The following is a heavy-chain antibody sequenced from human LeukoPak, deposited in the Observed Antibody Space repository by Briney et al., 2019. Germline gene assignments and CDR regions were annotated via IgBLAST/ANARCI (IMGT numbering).Heavy chain of an antibody. J-gene: IGHJ4*02. D-gene: IGHD5-12*01. CDR2: IYHSGST. CDR1: GGSISSSNW. V-gene: IGHV4-4*02. CDR3: ARFTSGYSGYDLDY. Sequence: PSGTLSLTCAVSGGSISSSNWWSWVSQPPGKGLEWIGEIYHSGSTNYNPSLKSRVTISVDKSKNQFSLKLSSVTAADTAVYYCARFTSGYSGYDLDYWGQGTLVTVSS.